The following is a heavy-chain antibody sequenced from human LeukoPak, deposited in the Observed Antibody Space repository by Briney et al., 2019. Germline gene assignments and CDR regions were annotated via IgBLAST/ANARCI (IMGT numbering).Heavy chain of an antibody. J-gene: IGHJ4*02. V-gene: IGHV3-48*04. CDR2: ISGSGTST. CDR1: GFTFSTYS. Sequence: PGGSLRLSCAASGFTFSTYSMNWVRQAPGKGLEWVSYISGSGTSTKYADSVKGRFTISRDNAQNSLYLQMNSLRAEDTAVYYCARVDYWGQGTLVTVSS. CDR3: ARVDY.